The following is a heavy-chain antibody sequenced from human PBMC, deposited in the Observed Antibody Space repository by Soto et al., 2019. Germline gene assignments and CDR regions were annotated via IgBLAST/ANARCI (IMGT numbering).Heavy chain of an antibody. CDR3: ARGPYSRGVGATNPSN. CDR2: ISSGST. V-gene: IGHV4-34*01. Sequence: PSETLSLTCAVYGGSSSGWYWTWIRQSPVKGLEWIGEISSGSTNYSPSLKSRVTISADMSKNQFSLKLTSVTAADTAIYYCARGPYSRGVGATNPSNWGQGTQVTVSS. D-gene: IGHD1-26*01. CDR1: GGSSSGWY. J-gene: IGHJ4*02.